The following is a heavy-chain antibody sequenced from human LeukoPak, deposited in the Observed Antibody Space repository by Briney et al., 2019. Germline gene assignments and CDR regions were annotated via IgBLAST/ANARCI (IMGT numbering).Heavy chain of an antibody. D-gene: IGHD1-14*01. CDR3: ARDNPSDYYYYYMDV. CDR2: IYYSGST. Sequence: SETLSLTCTVSGGSISSSSYYWGWIRHPPGKGLEWIGSIYYSGSTYYNPSLKSRVTISVDTSKNQFSLKLSSVTAADTAVYYCARDNPSDYYYYYMDVWGKGTTVTVSS. CDR1: GGSISSSSYY. V-gene: IGHV4-39*07. J-gene: IGHJ6*03.